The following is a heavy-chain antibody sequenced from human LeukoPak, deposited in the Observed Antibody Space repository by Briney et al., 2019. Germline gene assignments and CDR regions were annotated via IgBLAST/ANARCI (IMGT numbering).Heavy chain of an antibody. CDR2: IGSTTSVV. CDR1: GFTFTDYT. J-gene: IGHJ4*02. V-gene: IGHV3-48*04. Sequence: GGSLRPSWPPPGFTFTDYTLNWVRQAPGKGLEWISYIGSTTSVVSYADSVKGRFTISRDNAKNSLYLQMNSLRAEDTAVYYCARDRDWSFDFWGQGTLVTVSS. CDR3: ARDRDWSFDF. D-gene: IGHD3/OR15-3a*01.